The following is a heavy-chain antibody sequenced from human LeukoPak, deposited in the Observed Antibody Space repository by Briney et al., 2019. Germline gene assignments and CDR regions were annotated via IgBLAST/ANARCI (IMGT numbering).Heavy chain of an antibody. D-gene: IGHD4-23*01. Sequence: GESLKISCKGSGYRFTSYWISWVRQMPGKGLKWMGRIDPSDSYIKYSPSFQGHVTISADKSISTAYLQWSSLEASDTAMYYCARDSVVTAGGAFDIWGQGTMVTVSS. V-gene: IGHV5-10-1*01. CDR2: IDPSDSYI. CDR3: ARDSVVTAGGAFDI. J-gene: IGHJ3*02. CDR1: GYRFTSYW.